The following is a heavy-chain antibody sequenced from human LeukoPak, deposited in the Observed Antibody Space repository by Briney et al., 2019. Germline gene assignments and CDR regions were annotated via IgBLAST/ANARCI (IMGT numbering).Heavy chain of an antibody. J-gene: IGHJ6*02. CDR2: IYYSGST. V-gene: IGHV4-61*01. D-gene: IGHD1-14*01. CDR1: GGSVSSGSYY. Sequence: SETLSLTCTVSGGSVSSGSYYCSWIRQPPGKGLEWIGYIYYSGSTNYNPSLKSRVTISVDTSKNQFSLKLSSVTAADTAVYYCARATTQDDYYYYGMDVWGQGTTVTVSS. CDR3: ARATTQDDYYYYGMDV.